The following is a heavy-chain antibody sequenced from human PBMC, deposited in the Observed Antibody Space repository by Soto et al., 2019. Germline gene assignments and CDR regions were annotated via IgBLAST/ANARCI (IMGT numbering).Heavy chain of an antibody. V-gene: IGHV1-18*01. CDR1: GYTFTSYG. D-gene: IGHD6-19*01. CDR2: ISAYNGNT. Sequence: QVQLVQSGAEVKKPGASEKGSCKASGYTFTSYGISWVRQAPGQGLEWMGGISAYNGNTNYAQKLQGRVTMTTDTTTSTAYMELRSLRSDDTAVYYCARGVVEQWLIYYYYYGMDVWGQGTTVTVSS. CDR3: ARGVVEQWLIYYYYYGMDV. J-gene: IGHJ6*02.